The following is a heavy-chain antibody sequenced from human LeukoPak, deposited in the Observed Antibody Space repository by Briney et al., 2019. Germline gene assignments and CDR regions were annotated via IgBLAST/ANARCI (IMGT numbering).Heavy chain of an antibody. CDR3: ARGPGPGGDLLGGAGVNQLALDY. CDR2: INHSGST. D-gene: IGHD2-21*02. Sequence: SETLSLTCAVYGGSFSGYYWSWIRQPPGKGLEWIGEINHSGSTNYNPSLKSRVTISVDTSKNQFSLKLSSVTAADTAVYYCARGPGPGGDLLGGAGVNQLALDYWGQGTLVTVSS. CDR1: GGSFSGYY. V-gene: IGHV4-34*01. J-gene: IGHJ4*02.